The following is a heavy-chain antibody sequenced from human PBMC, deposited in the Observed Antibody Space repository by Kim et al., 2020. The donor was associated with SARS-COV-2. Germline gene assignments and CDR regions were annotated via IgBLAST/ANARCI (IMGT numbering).Heavy chain of an antibody. CDR1: GFTFSNYW. J-gene: IGHJ6*01. Sequence: GGSLRLSCAASGFTFSNYWMSWVRQAPGKGLEWVAGISRNGDDTNTVDSVKGRFTISRDNAKNTINLQLNILSVEDAAIYECERSTYGDYDYYYRVAV. V-gene: IGHV3-7*03. CDR2: ISRNGDDT. CDR3: ERSTYGDYDYYYRVAV. D-gene: IGHD4-17*01.